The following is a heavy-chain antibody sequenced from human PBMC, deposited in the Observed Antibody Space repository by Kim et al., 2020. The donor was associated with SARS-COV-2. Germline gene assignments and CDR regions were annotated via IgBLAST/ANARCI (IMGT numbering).Heavy chain of an antibody. Sequence: SETLSLTCAVSGDSISSSGYPWTWIRQPPGKGLEWIGYIYSGGSTYYSPSLESRVTMSVDRSKNQFSLRLSSVTAADSAVYFCARESDSGNYFDSWGQGTLVTVSS. CDR2: IYSGGST. CDR3: ARESDSGNYFDS. V-gene: IGHV4-30-2*01. CDR1: GDSISSSGYP. D-gene: IGHD1-1*01. J-gene: IGHJ4*02.